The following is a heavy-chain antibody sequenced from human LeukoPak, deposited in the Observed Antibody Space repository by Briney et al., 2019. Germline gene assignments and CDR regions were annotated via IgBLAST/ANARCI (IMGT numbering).Heavy chain of an antibody. CDR3: ARAITRIVVVPAAIVY. CDR2: INPNSGGT. V-gene: IGHV1-2*02. CDR1: GYTFTSYG. J-gene: IGHJ4*02. Sequence: GASVKVSCKASGYTFTSYGTSWVRQAPGQGLEWMGWINPNSGGTNYAQKFQGRVTMTRDTSISTAYMELSRLRSDDTAVYYCARAITRIVVVPAAIVYWGQGTLVTVSS. D-gene: IGHD2-2*01.